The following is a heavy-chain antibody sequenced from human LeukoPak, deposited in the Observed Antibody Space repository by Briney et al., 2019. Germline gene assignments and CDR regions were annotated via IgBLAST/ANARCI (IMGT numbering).Heavy chain of an antibody. CDR1: GGSFSGYY. D-gene: IGHD3-22*01. Sequence: SETLSLTCAVYGGSFSGYYWSWIRQPPGKGLEWIGEINHSGSTNYNPSLKSRVTISVDTSKNQFSLKLSSVTAADTAVYYCARGSRIVVARYWGQGTLDTVSS. J-gene: IGHJ4*02. CDR2: INHSGST. CDR3: ARGSRIVVARY. V-gene: IGHV4-34*01.